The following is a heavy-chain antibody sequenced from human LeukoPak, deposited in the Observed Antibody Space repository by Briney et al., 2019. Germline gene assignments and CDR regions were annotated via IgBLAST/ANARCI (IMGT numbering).Heavy chain of an antibody. D-gene: IGHD6-19*01. CDR3: ARRRYSSGEGDYYFDY. CDR2: ISSSGSTI. CDR1: GFTFSSYS. J-gene: IGHJ4*02. Sequence: PGGSLRLSCAASGFTFSSYSMNWVRQAPGKGLEWVSYISSSGSTIYYADSVKGRFTISRDNAKNSLYLQMNSLRAEDTAVYYCARRRYSSGEGDYYFDYWGQGTLVTVSS. V-gene: IGHV3-48*04.